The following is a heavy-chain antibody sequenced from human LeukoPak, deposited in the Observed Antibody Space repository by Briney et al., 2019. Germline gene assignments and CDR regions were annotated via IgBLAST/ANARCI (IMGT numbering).Heavy chain of an antibody. CDR2: IIPIFGTA. CDR3: AREVQDYYDSSGYYDY. Sequence: SVKVSCKASGYTFTSYGISWVRQAPGQGLEWMGGIIPIFGTANYAQKFQGRVTITADESTSTAYMELSSLRSEDTAVYYCAREVQDYYDSSGYYDYWGQGTLVTVSS. V-gene: IGHV1-69*13. CDR1: GYTFTSYG. J-gene: IGHJ4*02. D-gene: IGHD3-22*01.